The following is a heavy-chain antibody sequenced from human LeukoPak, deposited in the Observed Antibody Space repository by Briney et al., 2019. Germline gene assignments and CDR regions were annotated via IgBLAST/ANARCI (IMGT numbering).Heavy chain of an antibody. CDR1: GFTFSRYW. J-gene: IGHJ4*02. D-gene: IGHD2-15*01. CDR2: INSDGSST. CDR3: ARVDCSGGSCYCDY. Sequence: GGSLRLSCAASGFTFSRYWMHWVRQTPGKGLVWVSRINSDGSSTRYADSVKGRFTISRDNAKNTLDLQMSSLRAEDTAVYYCARVDCSGGSCYCDYWGQRTLVTVSS. V-gene: IGHV3-74*01.